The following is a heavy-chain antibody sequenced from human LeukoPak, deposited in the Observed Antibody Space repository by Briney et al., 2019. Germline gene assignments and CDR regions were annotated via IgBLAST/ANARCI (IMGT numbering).Heavy chain of an antibody. Sequence: HPGGSLRLSCAASGFTFSNYWMNWVRQAPGKGLEWVANIKQGGGETYNVDSVKGRFSISRDNAKNSLYLQINSLRAEDTAVYYCARGADGAFDYWGQGIVVTVSP. CDR2: IKQGGGET. V-gene: IGHV3-7*01. D-gene: IGHD5-24*01. CDR3: ARGADGAFDY. J-gene: IGHJ4*02. CDR1: GFTFSNYW.